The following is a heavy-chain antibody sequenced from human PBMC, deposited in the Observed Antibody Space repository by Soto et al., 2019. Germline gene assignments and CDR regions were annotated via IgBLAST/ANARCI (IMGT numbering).Heavy chain of an antibody. J-gene: IGHJ5*02. D-gene: IGHD3-10*01. CDR2: INHSGST. Sequence: PSETLSLTCAVYGGSFSGYYWSWIRQPPGKGLEWIGEINHSGSTNYNPSPTSRVTISVDTSKNQFSLKLSSLTAADTAVYYCARSVSTPRNNRWFGDHTGGFDPRG. CDR3: ARSVSTPRNNRWFGDHTGGFDP. V-gene: IGHV4-34*01. CDR1: GGSFSGYY.